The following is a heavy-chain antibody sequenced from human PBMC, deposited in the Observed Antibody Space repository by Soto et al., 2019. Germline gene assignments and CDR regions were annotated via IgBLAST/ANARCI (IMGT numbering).Heavy chain of an antibody. V-gene: IGHV3-13*01. CDR1: GFTFSSYD. J-gene: IGHJ3*02. CDR2: IGTAGDT. CDR3: ARASSVTSGYGGYDYAYDAFDI. Sequence: GGSLRLSCAASGFTFSSYDMHWVRQATGKGLEWVSAIGTAGDTYYPGSVKGRFTISRENAKNSLYLQMNSLRAGDTAVYYCARASSVTSGYGGYDYAYDAFDIWGQGTMVTVSS. D-gene: IGHD5-12*01.